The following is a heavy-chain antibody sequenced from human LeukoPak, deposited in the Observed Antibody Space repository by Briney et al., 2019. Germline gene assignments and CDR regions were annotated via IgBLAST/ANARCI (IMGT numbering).Heavy chain of an antibody. CDR2: IYYSGST. CDR3: ARSYYGSAGWYFDL. J-gene: IGHJ2*01. CDR1: GGSISSGDYY. V-gene: IGHV4-30-4*01. D-gene: IGHD6-25*01. Sequence: SQTLSLTCTVSGGSISSGDYYWSLIRQPPGKGLEWIGYIYYSGSTYYNPSLKSRVIISVDTSKNQFSLKLSSVTAADTAVYYCARSYYGSAGWYFDLWGRGTLVTVSS.